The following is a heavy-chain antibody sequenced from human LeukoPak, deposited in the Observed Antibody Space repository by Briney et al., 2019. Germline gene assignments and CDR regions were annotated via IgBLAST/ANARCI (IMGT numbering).Heavy chain of an antibody. Sequence: SSETLSLTCTVSGGSISSSSYYWGWIRQPPGKGLEWIGSIYYSGSTYYNPSLKSRVTISVDTSKNQFSLKLSSVTAADTAVYYCARQRESYCGGDCYYVVEFDYRGQGTLVTVSS. D-gene: IGHD2-21*02. CDR3: ARQRESYCGGDCYYVVEFDY. V-gene: IGHV4-39*01. CDR1: GGSISSSSYY. J-gene: IGHJ4*02. CDR2: IYYSGST.